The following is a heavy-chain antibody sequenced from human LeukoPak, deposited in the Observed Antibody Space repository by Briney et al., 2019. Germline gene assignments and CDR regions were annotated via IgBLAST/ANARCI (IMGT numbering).Heavy chain of an antibody. D-gene: IGHD3-10*01. Sequence: ASVKVSCKASGYTFTSYDINWVRQATGQGLEWMGWMNPNSGNTGYARKFQGRVTMTRNTSISTAYMELSSLRSEDTAVYYCARETPIYYGAPHAFDIWGQGTMVTVSS. CDR2: MNPNSGNT. V-gene: IGHV1-8*01. CDR3: ARETPIYYGAPHAFDI. CDR1: GYTFTSYD. J-gene: IGHJ3*02.